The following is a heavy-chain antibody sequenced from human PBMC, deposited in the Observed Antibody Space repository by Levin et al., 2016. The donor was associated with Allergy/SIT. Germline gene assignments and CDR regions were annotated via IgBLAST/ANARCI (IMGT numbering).Heavy chain of an antibody. Sequence: GGSLRLSCAASGFAFNDYTMHWVRQTPGKGLEWVSLISWDGGSTYYADSVKGRFSISRDNSRNSLYLQMTRLGIEDSAVYYCAKALRAGGNFDNSGSYYGGYFDSWGRGTLLTVSS. D-gene: IGHD3-22*01. CDR3: AKALRAGGNFDNSGSYYGGYFDS. V-gene: IGHV3-43*01. CDR2: ISWDGGST. J-gene: IGHJ4*02. CDR1: GFAFNDYT.